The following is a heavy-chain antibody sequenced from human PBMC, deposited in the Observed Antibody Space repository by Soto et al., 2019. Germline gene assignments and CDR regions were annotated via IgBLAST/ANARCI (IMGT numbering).Heavy chain of an antibody. CDR1: GYTFGNHW. V-gene: IGHV3-74*01. J-gene: IGHJ6*02. Sequence: GGSLRLSCAVAGYTFGNHWMHWVRQAPGKGLEWVSRMNSDGSIINYADSVKGRFTVSRDNAKNTLYLQMNSLRVEDTAVYYCARNRITMVRGVISEYFYYYYYGMDVWRQGTTVTVSS. CDR3: ARNRITMVRGVISEYFYYYYYGMDV. D-gene: IGHD3-10*01. CDR2: MNSDGSII.